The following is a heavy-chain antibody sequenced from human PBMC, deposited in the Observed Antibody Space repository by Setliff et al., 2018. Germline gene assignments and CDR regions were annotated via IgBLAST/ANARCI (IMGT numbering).Heavy chain of an antibody. CDR1: GFSISSGYF. V-gene: IGHV4-38-2*02. Sequence: SETLSLTCTVSGFSISSGYFWGWIRQPPGKGLEWIGTISHGGSTYYNPSLKSRVTISVDTSNNQFSLPLTSVTAADTAVYYCARASHYYDTIHYADSMKGRLTISRDNSKNSVFLQMNSLRVEDTAVYYCARVHYETSTYSPTLFDHWGQGALVTVSS. CDR3: ARASHYYDTIHYADSMKGRLTISRDNSKNSVFLQMNSLRVEDTAVYYCARVHYETSTYSPTLFDH. CDR2: ISHGGST. D-gene: IGHD3-22*01. J-gene: IGHJ4*02.